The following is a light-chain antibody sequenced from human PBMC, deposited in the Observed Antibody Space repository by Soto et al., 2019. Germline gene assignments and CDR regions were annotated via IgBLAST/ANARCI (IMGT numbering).Light chain of an antibody. CDR1: SGDVGVYKF. V-gene: IGLV2-14*01. Sequence: QSALTQPASVSGSPGQSITIYCTGTSGDVGVYKFVSWYQQHPGKAPKIMIYEVTNRPSGVSSRFSGSKSGNTASVTISGIQAEDAVDYIYGSYKGLIYVFGNGTKLTVL. CDR2: EVT. J-gene: IGLJ1*01. CDR3: GSYKGLIYV.